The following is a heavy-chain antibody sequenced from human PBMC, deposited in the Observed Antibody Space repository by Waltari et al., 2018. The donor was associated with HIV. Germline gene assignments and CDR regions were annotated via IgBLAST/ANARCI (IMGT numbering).Heavy chain of an antibody. Sequence: EVQLVESGGGLVQPGGSLKLSCAASGFTFSGSAMHWVRQASGKGLEWVGRIRSKDNSYATAYAASVKGRFTIARDDVKNTAYLQMNSLKTEDTAVYYCTRHMVRDYWGQGTLVTVSS. CDR3: TRHMVRDY. CDR2: IRSKDNSYAT. CDR1: GFTFSGSA. V-gene: IGHV3-73*01. D-gene: IGHD3-10*01. J-gene: IGHJ4*02.